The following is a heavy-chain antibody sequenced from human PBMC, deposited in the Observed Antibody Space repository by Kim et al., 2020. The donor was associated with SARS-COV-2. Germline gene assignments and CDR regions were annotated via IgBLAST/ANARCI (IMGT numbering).Heavy chain of an antibody. D-gene: IGHD2-2*01. Sequence: GGSLRLSCAASGFTFSRYWMHWVRQGPGKGLVWLSVIYNDESMRIYADSVKGRFTISRDDAKNTLYLQMNSLRAEDTATYFCARGGCSRPSCLYSWGQGT. J-gene: IGHJ4*02. V-gene: IGHV3-74*01. CDR3: ARGGCSRPSCLYS. CDR1: GFTFSRYW. CDR2: IYNDESMR.